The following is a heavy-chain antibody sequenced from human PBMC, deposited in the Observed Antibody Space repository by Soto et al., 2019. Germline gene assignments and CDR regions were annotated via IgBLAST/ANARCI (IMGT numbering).Heavy chain of an antibody. CDR1: GGSFSGYY. V-gene: IGHV4-34*01. CDR3: ARGDPEYSGYDLPFDY. J-gene: IGHJ4*02. D-gene: IGHD5-12*01. CDR2: INHSGST. Sequence: SETLSLTCAVYGGSFSGYYWSWIRQPPGKGLEWIGEINHSGSTNYNPSLKSRVTISVDTSKNQFSLKLSSVTAADTAVYYCARGDPEYSGYDLPFDYWGQGTLVTVSS.